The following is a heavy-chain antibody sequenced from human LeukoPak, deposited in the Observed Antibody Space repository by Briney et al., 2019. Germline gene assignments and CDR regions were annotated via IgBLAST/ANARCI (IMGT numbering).Heavy chain of an antibody. CDR3: AXXXXXXXXXXXXXXXTXXXXFDP. CDR2: INHSGST. J-gene: IGHJ5*02. V-gene: IGHV4-34*01. Sequence: YXXWXRQPPGXXXXWIGEINHSGSTNYNPSLKSRVTISVDTSKNQFSLKLSSVTAADTAVYYCAXXXXXXXXXXXXXXXTXXXXFDPWGXGXLVTVSS. CDR1: Y.